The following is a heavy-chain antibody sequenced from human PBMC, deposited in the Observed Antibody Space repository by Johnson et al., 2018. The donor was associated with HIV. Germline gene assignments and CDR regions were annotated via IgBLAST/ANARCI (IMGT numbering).Heavy chain of an antibody. Sequence: VQLVESGGGVVQPGGSLRLSCAASGFTVSSNYMNWVRQAPGKGLERVALLYSGGSTDYADSVKGRFTISRDNAKNSLFLQMNSLRAEDTALYSCARVGVDDAFDFWGQGTMVTVSS. CDR2: LYSGGST. CDR3: ARVGVDDAFDF. V-gene: IGHV3-66*01. J-gene: IGHJ3*01. CDR1: GFTVSSNY. D-gene: IGHD2-15*01.